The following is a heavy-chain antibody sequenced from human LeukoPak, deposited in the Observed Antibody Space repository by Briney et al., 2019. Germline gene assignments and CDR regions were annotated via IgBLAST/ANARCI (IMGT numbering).Heavy chain of an antibody. V-gene: IGHV4-59*01. D-gene: IGHD2/OR15-2a*01. J-gene: IGHJ3*02. CDR3: ARVLSRMGVDDGFDI. CDR1: GGSISSYY. Sequence: SETLSLTCTVSGGSISSYYWSWIRQPPGKGLEWIGYTYGSGSANYNLPLKGRVTISVDTSKNQVSLTVNSVTTADTAVYYCARVLSRMGVDDGFDIWGQGTMVTVSS. CDR2: TYGSGSA.